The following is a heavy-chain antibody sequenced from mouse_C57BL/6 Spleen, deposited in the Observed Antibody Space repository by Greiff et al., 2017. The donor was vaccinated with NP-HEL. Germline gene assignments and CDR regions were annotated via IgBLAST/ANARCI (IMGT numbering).Heavy chain of an antibody. CDR1: GYTFTSYG. CDR2: ISPRSGNT. V-gene: IGHV1-81*01. J-gene: IGHJ4*01. CDR3: ARGDDYGKKDSMDY. D-gene: IGHD2-1*01. Sequence: QVQLKQSGAELARPGASVKLSCKASGYTFTSYGISWVKQRTGQGLEWIGEISPRSGNTYYNEKFKGKATLTADKSSSTAYMGLRSLTSEDSAVYFCARGDDYGKKDSMDYWGQGTSVTVSS.